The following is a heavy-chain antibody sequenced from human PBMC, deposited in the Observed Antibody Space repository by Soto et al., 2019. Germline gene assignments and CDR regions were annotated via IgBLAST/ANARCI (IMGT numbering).Heavy chain of an antibody. D-gene: IGHD3-3*01. CDR1: GFTFSDFY. CDR2: ISGRSDVI. CDR3: ARERAPDIRFNS. V-gene: IGHV3-11*01. J-gene: IGHJ5*02. Sequence: QVHLVESGGGLVKPGGSLRLSCAASGFTFSDFYMSWVRQIPGKGLEWISYISGRSDVIHYVDSVKGRFTVSRDNGRNPVFLQMDSLRAGDSGIYFCARERAPDIRFNSWGQGTLVTVSS.